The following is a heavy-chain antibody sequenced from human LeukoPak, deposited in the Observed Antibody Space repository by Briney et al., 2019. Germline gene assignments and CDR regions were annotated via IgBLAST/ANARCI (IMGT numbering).Heavy chain of an antibody. CDR2: ISWNSGSI. J-gene: IGHJ2*01. Sequence: PGRSLRLSCAASGFTFDDYAMHWVRQAPGKGLEWVSGISWNSGSIGYADSVKSRFTISRDNAKNSLYLQMNSLRAEDTALYYCAKGWYFDLWGRGTLVTVSS. V-gene: IGHV3-9*01. CDR1: GFTFDDYA. CDR3: AKGWYFDL.